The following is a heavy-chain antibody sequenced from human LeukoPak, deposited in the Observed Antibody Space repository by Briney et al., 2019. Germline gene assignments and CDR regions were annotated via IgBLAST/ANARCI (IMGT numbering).Heavy chain of an antibody. CDR1: GYTFTGYY. D-gene: IGHD5-12*01. J-gene: IGHJ5*02. CDR2: INPNSGGT. V-gene: IGHV1-2*02. Sequence: AASVKVSCKASGYTFTGYYMHWVRQAPGQGLEWMGWINPNSGGTNYAQKFQGRVTMTRDTSISTAYVELSRLRSDDAAVYYCARVMIVATIGEDWFDPWGQGTLVTVSS. CDR3: ARVMIVATIGEDWFDP.